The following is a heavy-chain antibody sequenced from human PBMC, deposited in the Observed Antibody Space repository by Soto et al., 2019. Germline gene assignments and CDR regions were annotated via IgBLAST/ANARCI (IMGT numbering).Heavy chain of an antibody. CDR2: IIPIFGTA. CDR3: AIHTHGDGYNRGAYYYYYYGMDV. J-gene: IGHJ6*02. V-gene: IGHV1-69*13. D-gene: IGHD3-10*01. CDR1: GGTLSSYA. Sequence: SSVKVSCKGSGGTLSSYAISWVRQAPGQGLEWMGGIIPIFGTANYAQKFQGRVTITADESTSTAYMELSSLRSEDTAVYYCAIHTHGDGYNRGAYYYYYYGMDVWGQGNTVTVPS.